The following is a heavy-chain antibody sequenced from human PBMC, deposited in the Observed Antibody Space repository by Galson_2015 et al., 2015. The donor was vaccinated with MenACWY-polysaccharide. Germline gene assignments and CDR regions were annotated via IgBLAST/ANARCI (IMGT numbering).Heavy chain of an antibody. Sequence: SVKVSCKASGYTFAGYYIHWVRQAPGQGLEWMGRINPNSGGTNSAQKFQGRVTMTRDTSISTAYMELSRLRSDDTAVYYCARDFKDSSGWYYFDYWGRGTLVTVSS. D-gene: IGHD6-19*01. CDR3: ARDFKDSSGWYYFDY. J-gene: IGHJ4*02. V-gene: IGHV1-2*06. CDR1: GYTFAGYY. CDR2: INPNSGGT.